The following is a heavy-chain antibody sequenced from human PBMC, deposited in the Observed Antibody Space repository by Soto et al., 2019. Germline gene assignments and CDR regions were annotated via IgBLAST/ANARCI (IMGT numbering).Heavy chain of an antibody. CDR3: ARGRVVGRYYYGMDV. J-gene: IGHJ6*02. CDR2: INHSGST. D-gene: IGHD2-15*01. Sequence: SETLSLTCAVYGGSFSGYYWSWIRQPPGKGLEWIGEINHSGSTNYNPSLKSRVTISVDTSKNQFSLKLSSVTAADTAVYYCARGRVVGRYYYGMDVWGQGTTVTVS. V-gene: IGHV4-34*01. CDR1: GGSFSGYY.